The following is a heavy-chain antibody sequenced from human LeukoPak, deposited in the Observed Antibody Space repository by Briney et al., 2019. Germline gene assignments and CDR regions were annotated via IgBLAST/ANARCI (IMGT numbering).Heavy chain of an antibody. V-gene: IGHV3-23*01. CDR3: SSGNSHAFDI. D-gene: IGHD4-23*01. CDR2: ISGGGETT. Sequence: GGSLRLSCAASGFTFNNYAMNWVRQAPGKGLEWVSSISGGGETTYYADSAKGRFTISRDNSQNTLYLQMNNLRAEDTAVYYCSSGNSHAFDIWGQGTMVTVSS. J-gene: IGHJ3*02. CDR1: GFTFNNYA.